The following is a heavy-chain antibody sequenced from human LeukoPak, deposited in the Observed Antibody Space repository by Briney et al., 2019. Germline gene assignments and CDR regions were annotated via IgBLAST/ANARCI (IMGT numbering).Heavy chain of an antibody. CDR1: GFTFSSYA. CDR2: IWYDGSNK. V-gene: IGHV3-33*01. CDR3: ARDHGYAFDY. Sequence: PGGSLGLSCAASGFTFSSYAMHWVRQAPGKGLEWVAVIWYDGSNKYYADSVKGRFTISRDDAKNSLYLQMNSLRDEDTAVYYCARDHGYAFDYWGQGTLVTVSS. D-gene: IGHD5-12*01. J-gene: IGHJ4*02.